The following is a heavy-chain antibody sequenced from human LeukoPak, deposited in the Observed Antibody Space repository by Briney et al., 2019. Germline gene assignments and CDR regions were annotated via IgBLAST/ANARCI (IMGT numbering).Heavy chain of an antibody. CDR3: AGGPAYLDSVPNS. CDR1: GASISSEPYF. D-gene: IGHD3-22*01. J-gene: IGHJ4*02. V-gene: IGHV4-31*03. Sequence: SETLSLTCTVSGASISSEPYFWGWIRQHPVKGLEWLGYIYYTGNTASNPSLQSRLTISRDTSENQFSLSLTSVTAADTAVYYCAGGPAYLDSVPNSWGQGTLVTVSS. CDR2: IYYTGNT.